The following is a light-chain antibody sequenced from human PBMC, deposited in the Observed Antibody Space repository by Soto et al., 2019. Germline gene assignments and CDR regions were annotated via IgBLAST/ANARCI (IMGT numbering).Light chain of an antibody. CDR1: QGISNW. V-gene: IGKV1-12*01. Sequence: DIQITHSPSSVSASVVDRVTITFLASQGISNWLAWYQQKPGEAPSLLIHAASSLQSGVPSRFSGSGYGTAFTLTISSLQPEDFATYFCQKANSLPVNFGPGTKVDIK. J-gene: IGKJ3*01. CDR2: AAS. CDR3: QKANSLPVN.